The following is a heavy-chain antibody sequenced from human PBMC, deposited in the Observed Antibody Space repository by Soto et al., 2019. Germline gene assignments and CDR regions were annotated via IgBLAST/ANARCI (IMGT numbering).Heavy chain of an antibody. Sequence: PGGSLRLSCAASGFTFSSYSMNWVRQAPGKGLEWVSSISSSSSYIYYADSVKGRFTISRDNAKNSLYLQMNSLKTEDTAVYYCTRVALSSFYFDYWGQGTLVTVSS. J-gene: IGHJ4*02. CDR1: GFTFSSYS. CDR2: ISSSSSYI. V-gene: IGHV3-21*03. D-gene: IGHD3-16*02. CDR3: TRVALSSFYFDY.